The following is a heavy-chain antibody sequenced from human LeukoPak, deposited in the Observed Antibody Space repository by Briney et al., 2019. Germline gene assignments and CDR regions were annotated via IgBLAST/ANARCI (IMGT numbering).Heavy chain of an antibody. Sequence: SETLSLTCTVSGGSISSGGYYWSWIRQHPGKGLEWIGYIYYSGSTYHNPSLKSRVTISVDTSKNQFSLKLNSVTAADTAVYYCARVREWDLQSLRYFDSWGQGTLVTVSS. D-gene: IGHD1-26*01. CDR2: IYYSGST. CDR3: ARVREWDLQSLRYFDS. V-gene: IGHV4-31*03. J-gene: IGHJ4*02. CDR1: GGSISSGGYY.